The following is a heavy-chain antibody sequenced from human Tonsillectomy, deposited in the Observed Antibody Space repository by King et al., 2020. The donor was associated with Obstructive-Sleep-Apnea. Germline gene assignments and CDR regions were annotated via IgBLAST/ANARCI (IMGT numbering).Heavy chain of an antibody. D-gene: IGHD3-3*01. Sequence: VQLVESGGGVVQPGRSLRLSCAASGFTFSSYAMHWVRQAPGKGLEWVAVISYDGSNKYYADSVKGRFTISRDNSKNTLYLQMNSLRAEETAVYYCARSLNYDFWSGFSYWGQGTLVTVSS. J-gene: IGHJ4*02. V-gene: IGHV3-30*04. CDR1: GFTFSSYA. CDR3: ARSLNYDFWSGFSY. CDR2: ISYDGSNK.